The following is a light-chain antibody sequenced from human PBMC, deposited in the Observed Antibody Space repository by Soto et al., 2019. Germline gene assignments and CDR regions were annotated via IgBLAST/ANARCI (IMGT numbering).Light chain of an antibody. V-gene: IGLV2-8*01. CDR2: EVS. CDR3: SSYAGGNKLV. J-gene: IGLJ2*01. Sequence: QSALTQPPSASGSPGQSVTISCTGTSSDVGGYNYVSWYQQHSGKAPKLMIYEVSQRPSRVPDRFSGAKSGNTASLTVAGLQAEDEAVYYCSSYAGGNKLVFGGGTKLTVL. CDR1: SSDVGGYNY.